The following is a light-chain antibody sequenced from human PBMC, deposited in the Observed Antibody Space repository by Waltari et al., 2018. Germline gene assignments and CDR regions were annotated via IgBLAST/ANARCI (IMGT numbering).Light chain of an antibody. CDR1: PTISTW. CDR3: QQYQTFRT. V-gene: IGKV1-5*01. CDR2: DAS. J-gene: IGKJ1*01. Sequence: IQMTQSPSTLSASVGDRVTIPCRASPTISTWLAWYQHKPGQAPKLLIYDASTIQSGVPSRFSGSGSGTEFSLTISTLQPDDFATYYCQQYQTFRTFGRGTRVELK.